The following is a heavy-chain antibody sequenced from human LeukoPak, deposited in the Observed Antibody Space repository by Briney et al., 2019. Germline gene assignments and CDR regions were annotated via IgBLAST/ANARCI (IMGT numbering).Heavy chain of an antibody. CDR1: GGSLSSGSYY. V-gene: IGHV4-61*02. J-gene: IGHJ3*02. CDR3: ARGSWIQLWYDAFDI. CDR2: IHTSGST. Sequence: SETLSLTCAVSGGSLSSGSYYWSWIRQPAGKGLEWIGRIHTSGSTNYNPSLKSRVTISVDTSKNQFSLKLSSVTAADTAVYYCARGSWIQLWYDAFDIWGQGTMVTVSS. D-gene: IGHD5-18*01.